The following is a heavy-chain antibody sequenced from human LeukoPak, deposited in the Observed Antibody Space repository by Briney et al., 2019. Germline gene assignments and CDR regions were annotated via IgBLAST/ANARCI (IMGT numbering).Heavy chain of an antibody. CDR2: INTDGSGT. CDR1: GFTFSGSW. V-gene: IGHV3-74*01. J-gene: IGHJ4*02. Sequence: GGSLRLSCETSGFTFSGSWMHWVRQAPGKGLEWVSRINTDGSGTSYADSVKGRFTISRDNAKNTLYLQMNSLRAEDTAVYYCARSMGEGGQGTLVTVSS. D-gene: IGHD3-16*01. CDR3: ARSMGE.